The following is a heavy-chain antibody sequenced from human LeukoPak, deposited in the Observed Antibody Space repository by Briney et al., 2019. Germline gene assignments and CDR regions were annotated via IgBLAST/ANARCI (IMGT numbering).Heavy chain of an antibody. D-gene: IGHD3-9*01. J-gene: IGHJ4*02. Sequence: PGGSLRLSCAASGFTFSSYTMNWVRQGPGKGLEWVSSITGSGGATHYADSVKGRFTISRDNSKNTLYLQMNSLRAEDTAVYYCAKWGDYDILTGYYVSDFWGQGTLVTVSS. V-gene: IGHV3-23*01. CDR1: GFTFSSYT. CDR2: ITGSGGAT. CDR3: AKWGDYDILTGYYVSDF.